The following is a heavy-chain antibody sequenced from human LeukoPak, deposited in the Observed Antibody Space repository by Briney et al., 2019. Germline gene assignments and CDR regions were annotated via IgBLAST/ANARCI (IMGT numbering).Heavy chain of an antibody. V-gene: IGHV3-21*01. J-gene: IGHJ4*02. CDR2: ISSSSSYI. D-gene: IGHD3-3*01. Sequence: PGGSLRLSCAASGFTFSSYSMNWVRQAPGKGLEWVSSISSSSSYIYYADSVKGRFTISRDNAKNSLYLRMNSLRAEDTAVYYCARDQMRPNYDFWSGPWGRAYYFGYWGQGTLVTVSS. CDR1: GFTFSSYS. CDR3: ARDQMRPNYDFWSGPWGRAYYFGY.